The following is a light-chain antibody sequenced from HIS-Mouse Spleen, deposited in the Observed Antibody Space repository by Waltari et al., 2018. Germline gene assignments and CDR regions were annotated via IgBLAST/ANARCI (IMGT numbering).Light chain of an antibody. CDR3: SSYTSSSAVV. CDR1: SSAVGGYTS. V-gene: IGLV2-14*03. CDR2: DVS. J-gene: IGLJ2*01. Sequence: QSALPQPASVSGSPGQSIPISCTGTSSAVGGYTSVSWYQQHPGKAPKLMIYDVSNRPSGVSNRFSGSKSGNTASLTISGLQAEDEADYYCSSYTSSSAVVFGGGTKLTVL.